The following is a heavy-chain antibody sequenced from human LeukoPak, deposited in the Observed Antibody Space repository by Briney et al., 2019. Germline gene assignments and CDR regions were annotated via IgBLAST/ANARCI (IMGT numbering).Heavy chain of an antibody. Sequence: SKTLSLTCSVSGGSISGAYWSWIRQAPGKGLEWIGYIYYSGSTDYNPSLESRVTISIDTSKDHFSLNLTAVTAADTAIYYCARTGSGRDYYGMDVWGQGTSVTVSS. CDR2: IYYSGST. V-gene: IGHV4-59*01. J-gene: IGHJ6*02. CDR1: GGSISGAY. CDR3: ARTGSGRDYYGMDV. D-gene: IGHD5-12*01.